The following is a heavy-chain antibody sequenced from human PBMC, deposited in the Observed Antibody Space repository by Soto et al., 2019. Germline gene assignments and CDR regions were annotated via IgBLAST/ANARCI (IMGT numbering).Heavy chain of an antibody. J-gene: IGHJ3*02. D-gene: IGHD3-10*01. CDR3: AIPYYYYGSGSYPDAFDI. V-gene: IGHV3-30-3*01. CDR2: ISYDGSNK. CDR1: GFTFSSYA. Sequence: GSLRLSCAASGFTFSSYAMHWVRQAPGKGLEWVAVISYDGSNKYYADSVKGRFTISRDNSKNTLYLQMNSLRAEDTAVYYCAIPYYYYGSGSYPDAFDIWGQGTMVTVSS.